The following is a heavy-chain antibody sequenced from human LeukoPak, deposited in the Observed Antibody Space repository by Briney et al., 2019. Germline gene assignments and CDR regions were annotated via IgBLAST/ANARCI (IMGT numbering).Heavy chain of an antibody. D-gene: IGHD5-12*01. CDR3: ARDSGYDFVDY. J-gene: IGHJ4*02. CDR1: GFTVSSNY. CDR2: IYSGGST. Sequence: GGSLRLSCAASGFTVSSNYMSWVRQAPGKELEWVSVIYSGGSTYYADSVKGRFTISRDNSKNTLYLQMNSLRAEDTAVYYCARDSGYDFVDYWGQGTLVTVSS. V-gene: IGHV3-66*01.